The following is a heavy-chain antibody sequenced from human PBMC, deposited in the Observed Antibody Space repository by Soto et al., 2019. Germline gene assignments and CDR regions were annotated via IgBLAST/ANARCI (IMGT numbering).Heavy chain of an antibody. Sequence: SETLSLTCAVSGGSFSGYYWSWIRQPPGKGLEWIGEINHSGSTNYNPSLKSRVTISVDTSKNQFSLKLSSVTAADTAVYYCARGRYCSGGSCYFFVDYWGQGTLVTVSS. CDR3: ARGRYCSGGSCYFFVDY. CDR1: GGSFSGYY. V-gene: IGHV4-34*01. D-gene: IGHD2-15*01. J-gene: IGHJ4*02. CDR2: INHSGST.